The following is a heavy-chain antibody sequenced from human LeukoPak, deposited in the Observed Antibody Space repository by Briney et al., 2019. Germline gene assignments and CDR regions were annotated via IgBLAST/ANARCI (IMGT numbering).Heavy chain of an antibody. CDR3: AKGDTVRFLEWLLSNPFDY. D-gene: IGHD3-3*01. CDR2: ISSSSSYI. J-gene: IGHJ4*02. CDR1: GFTFSSYS. V-gene: IGHV3-21*01. Sequence: GGSLRLSCAASGFTFSSYSMNWVRQAPGKGLEWVSSISSSSSYIYYADSVKGRFTISRDNSKNTLYLQMNSLRAEDTAVYYCAKGDTVRFLEWLLSNPFDYWGQGTLVTVSS.